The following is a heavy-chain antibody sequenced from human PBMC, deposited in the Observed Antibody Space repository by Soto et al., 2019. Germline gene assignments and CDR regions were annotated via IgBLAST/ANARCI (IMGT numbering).Heavy chain of an antibody. CDR3: ARSVEGHFDY. Sequence: EVQLVESGGGLVQPGGSLRLTCVASGFPFSIYSMNWVRQAPGKGLEWSSYITSDTNTKKYADSVKGRFTISRDNAKNLVYLQMNSLRDEDTAVYFCARSVEGHFDYWGQGTVVTVSS. CDR1: GFPFSIYS. V-gene: IGHV3-48*02. J-gene: IGHJ4*02. D-gene: IGHD6-19*01. CDR2: ITSDTNTK.